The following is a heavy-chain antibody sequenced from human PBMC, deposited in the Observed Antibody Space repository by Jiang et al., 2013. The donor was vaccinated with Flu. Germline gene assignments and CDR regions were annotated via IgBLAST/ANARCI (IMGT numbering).Heavy chain of an antibody. CDR1: GYVLTRYT. CDR2: INTNTGNP. V-gene: IGHV7-4-1*02. Sequence: QSGSELKKPGASVKVSCQASGYVLTRYTVNWMRQAPGQGLEWMGWINTNTGNPTYAQGLTGRFVFSLDTSVSTAYLQISSLKAEDTAVYYCARERGSEGYWGQGTLVTVSS. CDR3: ARERGSEGY. D-gene: IGHD6-19*01. J-gene: IGHJ4*02.